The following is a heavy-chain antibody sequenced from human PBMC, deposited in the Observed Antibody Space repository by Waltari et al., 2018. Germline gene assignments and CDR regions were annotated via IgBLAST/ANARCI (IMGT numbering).Heavy chain of an antibody. Sequence: EVQLVESGGGLVQPGGSLRLSCVASGITFSRSWMTWVRQAPGKGLEWVANIKQDGTEKYYVDSVKGRFTISRDNVKNSLYLQMTSLRVEDTAVYYCARESVVAASDDAADLWGQGTMVTVSP. V-gene: IGHV3-7*03. CDR1: GITFSRSW. J-gene: IGHJ3*01. CDR3: ARESVVAASDDAADL. D-gene: IGHD2-15*01. CDR2: IKQDGTEK.